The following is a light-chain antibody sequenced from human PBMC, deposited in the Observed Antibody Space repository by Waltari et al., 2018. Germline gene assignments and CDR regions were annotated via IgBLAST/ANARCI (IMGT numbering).Light chain of an antibody. CDR1: NIGVRT. V-gene: IGLV3-21*02. CDR2: DDS. CDR3: QVWDDSSDHVV. Sequence: SYVLTQPPSVSVAPGQTAMITCGAANIGVRTVPWYQQRPGQAPVLVVVDDSDRPSGIPERFSGSNSGDTATLTISRVEAGDEADYSCQVWDDSSDHVVFGGGTKLTVL. J-gene: IGLJ2*01.